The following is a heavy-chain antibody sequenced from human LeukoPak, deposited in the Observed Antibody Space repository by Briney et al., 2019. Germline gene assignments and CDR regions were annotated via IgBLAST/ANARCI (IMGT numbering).Heavy chain of an antibody. D-gene: IGHD2-15*01. CDR3: ARDLGSYCSGGSCYGGAC. J-gene: IGHJ4*02. CDR1: GYTFTSYG. Sequence: ASVKASCKASGYTFTSYGISWVRQAPGQGLEWMGWISAYNGNTNYAQKLQGRVTMTTDTSTSTAYMELRSLRSDDTAVYYCARDLGSYCSGGSCYGGACWGQGTLVTVSS. CDR2: ISAYNGNT. V-gene: IGHV1-18*01.